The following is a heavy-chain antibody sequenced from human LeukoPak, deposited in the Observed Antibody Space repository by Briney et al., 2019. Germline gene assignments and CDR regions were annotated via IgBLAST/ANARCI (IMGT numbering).Heavy chain of an antibody. V-gene: IGHV1-2*02. J-gene: IGHJ4*02. CDR1: GYTFTGYY. Sequence: ASVKVSCKASGYTFTGYYMHWVRQAPGQGLEWMGWINPNSGGTNYAQKFQGRVTMTRDTSISTAYMELSRLRSDDTAVYYCARGLFHYYDSSGSTPGYWGQGTLVTVSS. D-gene: IGHD3-22*01. CDR2: INPNSGGT. CDR3: ARGLFHYYDSSGSTPGY.